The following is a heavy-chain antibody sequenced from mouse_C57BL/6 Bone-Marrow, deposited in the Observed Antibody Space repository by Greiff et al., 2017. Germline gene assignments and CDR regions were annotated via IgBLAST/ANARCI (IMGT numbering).Heavy chain of an antibody. CDR2: IDPETGGT. CDR3: SRAMDY. Sequence: VQLQQSGAELVRPGASVTLSCTASGYTFTDYEMHWVKQTPVHGLEWIGAIDPETGGTAYNQKFKGKAILTADKSSSTAYMEHRSLTSGDSAVYYCSRAMDYWGQGTSVTVSS. J-gene: IGHJ4*01. V-gene: IGHV1-15*01. CDR1: GYTFTDYE.